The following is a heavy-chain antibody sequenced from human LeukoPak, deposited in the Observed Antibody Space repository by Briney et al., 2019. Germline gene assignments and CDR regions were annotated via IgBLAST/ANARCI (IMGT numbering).Heavy chain of an antibody. V-gene: IGHV1-69*04. D-gene: IGHD1-1*01. CDR3: ARDLERTSFPFDP. CDR1: GGTFSSYT. CDR2: IIPILGIA. J-gene: IGHJ5*02. Sequence: SVKVSCKASGGTFSSYTISWVRQASGQGLEWMGRIIPILGIANYAQKFQGRVTITADKSTSTAYMELSSLRSEDTAVYYCARDLERTSFPFDPWGQGTLVTVSS.